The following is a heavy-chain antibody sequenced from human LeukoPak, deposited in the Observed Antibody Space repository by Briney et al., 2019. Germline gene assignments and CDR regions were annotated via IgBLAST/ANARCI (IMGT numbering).Heavy chain of an antibody. CDR3: AREYTMVRGVIKGSDAFDN. V-gene: IGHV1-46*01. J-gene: IGHJ3*02. D-gene: IGHD3-10*01. CDR1: GYTFTSYY. Sequence: ASVKVSCKASGYTFTSYYMHWVRQAPGQGLEWMGIINPSGGSTSYAQKFQGRVTMTRDTSTSTVYMELSSLRSEDTAVYYCAREYTMVRGVIKGSDAFDNWGQGTMVTVSS. CDR2: INPSGGST.